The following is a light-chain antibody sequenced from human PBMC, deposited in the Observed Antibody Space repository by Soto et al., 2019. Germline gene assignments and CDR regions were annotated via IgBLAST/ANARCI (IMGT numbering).Light chain of an antibody. J-gene: IGKJ4*01. V-gene: IGKV3-20*01. Sequence: EIVLTQSPGTLSLSPGERATLSCRASQSVSSTYLAWYQQKPGQAPRLLRYGASSRATGIPDMFSGSGSGTDVTLTISRLEPEDFAVYYCHQYDSSPLTFGGGTKVEIK. CDR1: QSVSSTY. CDR2: GAS. CDR3: HQYDSSPLT.